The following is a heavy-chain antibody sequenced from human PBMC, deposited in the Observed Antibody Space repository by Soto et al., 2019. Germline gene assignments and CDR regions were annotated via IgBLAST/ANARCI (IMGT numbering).Heavy chain of an antibody. CDR1: GYTFIRYG. J-gene: IGHJ6*02. Sequence: QVKLAQSANEVKKPGASVRVSCKAAGYTFIRYGIAWVRQAPGQGLEWMGWISPYNDYTVYAQKFQGRVSMTADTSTRTVYMNLRGVKSDDTAVYYCARGGYYDNSWGKLSHYGLDVWGQGTSVSVSS. D-gene: IGHD3-16*01. V-gene: IGHV1-18*01. CDR3: ARGGYYDNSWGKLSHYGLDV. CDR2: ISPYNDYT.